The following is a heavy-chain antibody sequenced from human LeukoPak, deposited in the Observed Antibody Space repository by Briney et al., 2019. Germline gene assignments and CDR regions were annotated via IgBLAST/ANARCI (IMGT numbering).Heavy chain of an antibody. CDR1: GFTLSNAW. J-gene: IGHJ4*02. Sequence: GSLRLSCAASGFTLSNAWMSWVRQAPGKGLEWVGRIKSKSDGGATDYAAPVKGRFTISRDNSKNTLYLQMNSLRAEDTAVYYCARAFIAARSPFDYWGQGTLVTVSS. D-gene: IGHD6-6*01. V-gene: IGHV3-15*01. CDR2: IKSKSDGGAT. CDR3: ARAFIAARSPFDY.